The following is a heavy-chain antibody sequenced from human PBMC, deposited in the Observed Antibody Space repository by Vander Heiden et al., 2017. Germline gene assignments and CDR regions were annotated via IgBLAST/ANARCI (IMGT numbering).Heavy chain of an antibody. D-gene: IGHD2-8*01. CDR2: ISYDGSNK. CDR3: AKGGGIVVMIDY. CDR1: GFPFSSYG. J-gene: IGHJ4*02. Sequence: QVQLVESGGGVVQPGRSLRLSCAASGFPFSSYGMHWVRQAPGKGLEWVAVISYDGSNKYYADSVKGRFTISRDNSKNTLYLQMNSLRAEDTAVYYCAKGGGIVVMIDYWGQGTLVTVSS. V-gene: IGHV3-30*18.